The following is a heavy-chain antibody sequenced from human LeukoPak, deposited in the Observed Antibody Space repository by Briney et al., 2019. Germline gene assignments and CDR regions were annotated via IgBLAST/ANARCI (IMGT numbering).Heavy chain of an antibody. CDR3: ASVSGGTEYYFDY. V-gene: IGHV3-53*01. D-gene: IGHD2-15*01. Sequence: PGGSLRLSCAASGFTVSSNYMSWVRQAPGKGLEWVSVIYSGGSTYYADSVKGRFTISRDNSKNTLYLQMNSLRAEDTAVYYCASVSGGTEYYFDYWGQGTLVTVSS. CDR2: IYSGGST. CDR1: GFTVSSNY. J-gene: IGHJ4*02.